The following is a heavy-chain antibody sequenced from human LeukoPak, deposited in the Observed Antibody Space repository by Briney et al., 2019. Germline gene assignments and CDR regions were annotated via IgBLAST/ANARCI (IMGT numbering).Heavy chain of an antibody. D-gene: IGHD5-12*01. CDR2: IIPSFGTA. CDR1: GGTFSSYA. Sequence: SVKVSCKASGGTFSSYAISWVRQAPGQGLEWMGGIIPSFGTAKYAEKFQGRVTITADESTITVYMEVSSLRSEDTAVYYCARWAQMNSGYDFWGPYDYWGQGTLVTVSS. V-gene: IGHV1-69*13. CDR3: ARWAQMNSGYDFWGPYDY. J-gene: IGHJ4*02.